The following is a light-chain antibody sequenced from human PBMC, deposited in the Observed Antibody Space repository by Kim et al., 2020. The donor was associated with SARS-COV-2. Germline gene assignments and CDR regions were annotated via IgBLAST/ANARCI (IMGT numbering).Light chain of an antibody. J-gene: IGKJ1*01. CDR2: GAS. CDR3: QQYNQWRPWT. Sequence: EIVMTQSPATLSVSPGERATLSCRASQSVSSNLAWYQQKPGQAPRLVIHGASTRATGIPARFSGSGSGTEFTLTISSLQSEDFAVYYCQQYNQWRPWTFGQGTKVDIK. CDR1: QSVSSN. V-gene: IGKV3-15*01.